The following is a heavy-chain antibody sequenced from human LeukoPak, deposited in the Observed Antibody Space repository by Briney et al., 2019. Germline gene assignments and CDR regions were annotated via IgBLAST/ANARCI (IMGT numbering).Heavy chain of an antibody. CDR2: ISGSGGST. V-gene: IGHV3-23*01. Sequence: GGSLRLSCAASGFTFSSYAMSWVRQAPGKGLEWVSAISGSGGSTYYADSVKGRFTISRDNSKNTLYLQMNSLRAEDTAVYYCAKDPRITMVRGVVNWFDPWGQGTLVTVSS. CDR3: AKDPRITMVRGVVNWFDP. D-gene: IGHD3-10*01. J-gene: IGHJ5*02. CDR1: GFTFSSYA.